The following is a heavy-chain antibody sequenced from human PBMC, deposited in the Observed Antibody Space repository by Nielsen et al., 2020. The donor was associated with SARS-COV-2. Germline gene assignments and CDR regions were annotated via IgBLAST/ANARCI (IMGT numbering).Heavy chain of an antibody. CDR1: GLTFSDYC. V-gene: IGHV3-11*05. J-gene: IGHJ4*02. CDR2: TSSSGYT. CDR3: AREGRKLPLEY. D-gene: IGHD2/OR15-2a*01. Sequence: GGSLRLSCSASGLTFSDYCISSIRHASGKGLAWVSYTSSSGYTNYVDSVKGRFTISRDNAKNSLYLQMHCLRDEDTAVYYCAREGRKLPLEYWCQGTLVTVSS.